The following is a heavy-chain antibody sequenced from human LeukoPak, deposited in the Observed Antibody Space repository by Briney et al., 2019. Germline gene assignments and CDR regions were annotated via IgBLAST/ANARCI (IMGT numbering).Heavy chain of an antibody. CDR1: GFTFSSYA. V-gene: IGHV3-23*01. CDR3: AKDRYYDFWSGYFDY. J-gene: IGHJ4*02. Sequence: GGSLRLSCAASGFTFSSYAMSWVRQAPGKGLEWVSAISGSGGSTYYADSVKGRFTISRDNSKNTLYLQMNSLRAEDTAVYYCAKDRYYDFWSGYFDYWGQGTLVTVSS. CDR2: ISGSGGST. D-gene: IGHD3-3*01.